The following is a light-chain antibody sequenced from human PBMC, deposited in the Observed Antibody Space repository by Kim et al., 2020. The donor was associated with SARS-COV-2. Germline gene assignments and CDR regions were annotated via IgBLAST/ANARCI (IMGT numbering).Light chain of an antibody. V-gene: IGLV2-8*01. CDR1: SSDVGGYNY. Sequence: GQPATISCTGTSSDVGGYNYVSWYQQHPGKAPKLMIYEVSKRPSGVPDRFSGSKTGNTASLTVSGLQAEDEADYYCSSYAGSNNLVFGGGTQLTVL. CDR2: EVS. CDR3: SSYAGSNNLV. J-gene: IGLJ2*01.